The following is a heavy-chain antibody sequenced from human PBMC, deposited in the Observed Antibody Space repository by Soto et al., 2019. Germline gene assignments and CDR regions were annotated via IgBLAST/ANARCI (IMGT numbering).Heavy chain of an antibody. CDR3: ARGGSNDWQVAFDI. D-gene: IGHD3-9*01. J-gene: IGHJ3*02. Sequence: SETLSLTCVVPGGSFSTYYYNWIRQSPGKGLEWIGEINHSGSNNYSPSLKSRVTMSLDTSKNQFSLKLTSVTAADTAVYYCARGGSNDWQVAFDIWGQGTMVTVS. CDR2: INHSGSN. CDR1: GGSFSTYY. V-gene: IGHV4-34*01.